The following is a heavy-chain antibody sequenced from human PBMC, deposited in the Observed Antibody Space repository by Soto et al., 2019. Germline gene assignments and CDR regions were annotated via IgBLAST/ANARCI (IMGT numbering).Heavy chain of an antibody. Sequence: GASVKVSCKASGYTFTGYYMHWVRQALGQGLEWMGWINPNSGGTNYAQKFKGWVTMTRATSISTAYMELSRLRSDDTAVYYCARDRIAAASQYYYYYYGMDVWGQGTTVTVSS. CDR3: ARDRIAAASQYYYYYYGMDV. J-gene: IGHJ6*02. CDR2: INPNSGGT. D-gene: IGHD6-13*01. V-gene: IGHV1-2*04. CDR1: GYTFTGYY.